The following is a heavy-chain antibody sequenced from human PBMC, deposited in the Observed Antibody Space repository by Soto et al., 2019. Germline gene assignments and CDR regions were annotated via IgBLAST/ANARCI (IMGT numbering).Heavy chain of an antibody. CDR1: GAYVSSGPYY. J-gene: IGHJ5*02. Sequence: PSETLSLTCTVSGAYVSSGPYYWSWIRQPPGKGLEWIGDIYYSGSTKYNPALQGRVTISVDTSNNQFSLKLSSVTAADTAVYFCSRGPPRVHWSDPWGQGALVTVSS. V-gene: IGHV4-61*01. CDR2: IYYSGST. CDR3: SRGPPRVHWSDP.